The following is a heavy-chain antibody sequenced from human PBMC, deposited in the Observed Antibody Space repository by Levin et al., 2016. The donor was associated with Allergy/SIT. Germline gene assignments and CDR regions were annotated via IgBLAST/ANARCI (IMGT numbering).Heavy chain of an antibody. V-gene: IGHV4-59*13. CDR3: ARGTYTSGYHPAYSWIDP. D-gene: IGHD3-9*01. J-gene: IGHJ5*02. Sequence: SETLSLTCTVSGASMTGSSWNWIRQPPGKGLEWIGNIHNLGGSKSNPSLTSRVTLSLDTSKNQLSLTLTSVTAADTAVYYCARGTYTSGYHPAYSWIDPWGQGVLVTVSS. CDR1: GASMTGSS. CDR2: IHNLGGS.